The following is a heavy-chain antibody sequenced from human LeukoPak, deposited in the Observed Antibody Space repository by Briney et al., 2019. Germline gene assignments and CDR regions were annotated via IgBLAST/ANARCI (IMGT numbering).Heavy chain of an antibody. V-gene: IGHV4-39*01. CDR1: GGSISSSSYY. CDR2: IYYSGST. CDR3: ARQTVKVRLQPFDY. D-gene: IGHD4-11*01. J-gene: IGHJ4*02. Sequence: KASETLSLICTVSGGSISSSSYYWGWIRQPPGKGLDWIGSIYYSGSTYYNPSLKSRVTISVDTSKNQFSLKLSSVTAADTAVYYCARQTVKVRLQPFDYWSQGTLVTVSS.